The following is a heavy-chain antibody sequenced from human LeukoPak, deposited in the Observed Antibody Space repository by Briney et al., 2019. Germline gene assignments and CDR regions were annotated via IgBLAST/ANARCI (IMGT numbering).Heavy chain of an antibody. CDR1: GGSISSGDYF. V-gene: IGHV4-30-4*01. CDR3: ARVEMTMVRGYYYYGMDV. CDR2: IYYSGST. J-gene: IGHJ6*02. Sequence: PSETLSLTCTVSGGSISSGDYFWSWIRQPPGKGLGWIGYIYYSGSTYYNPSLKSRATISVDTSKNQFSLKLSSVTAADTAVYYCARVEMTMVRGYYYYGMDVWGQGTTVTVSS. D-gene: IGHD3-10*01.